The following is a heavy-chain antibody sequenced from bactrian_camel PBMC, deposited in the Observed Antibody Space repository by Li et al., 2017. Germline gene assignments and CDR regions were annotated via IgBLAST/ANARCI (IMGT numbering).Heavy chain of an antibody. V-gene: IGHV3S1*01. D-gene: IGHD2*01. Sequence: HVQLVESGGGLVQPGGSLRLSCATSGFTFSSYWMYWVRLTPGKGLEWVSTIDASGGTTYYADSVKGHLTVSRDNVKNTVWLQLNSLKIEDMATYYCVKDDSGSSQRLGIFADWGQGTQVTVS. CDR1: GFTFSSYW. CDR2: IDASGGTT. J-gene: IGHJ4*01. CDR3: VKDDSGSSQRLGIFAD.